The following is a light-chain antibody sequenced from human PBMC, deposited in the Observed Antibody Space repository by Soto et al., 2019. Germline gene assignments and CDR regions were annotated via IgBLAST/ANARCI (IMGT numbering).Light chain of an antibody. J-gene: IGLJ2*01. V-gene: IGLV2-14*01. Sequence: QSALTQPASVSGSPGQSITISCTGTSSDVGGYNYVSWYQQHPGKAPQLMIHEVSNRPSGVSNRFSGSKSGNTASLTISGLQAEDEADYYCSSYTSNSTPAVFGGGTQLTVL. CDR2: EVS. CDR1: SSDVGGYNY. CDR3: SSYTSNSTPAV.